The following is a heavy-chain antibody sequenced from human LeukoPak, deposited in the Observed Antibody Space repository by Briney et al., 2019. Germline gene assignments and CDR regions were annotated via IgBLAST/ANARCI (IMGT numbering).Heavy chain of an antibody. CDR2: IYYSGST. CDR1: GGSISSGDYY. D-gene: IGHD3-3*01. Sequence: ASETLSLTCTVSGGSISSGDYYWSWIRQPPGKGLEWIGYIYYSGSTYYNPSLKGRVIISVDTSKNQSSLKLSSVTAADTAVYYCASRFWSGYLFDYWGQGTLVTVPS. CDR3: ASRFWSGYLFDY. J-gene: IGHJ4*02. V-gene: IGHV4-30-4*08.